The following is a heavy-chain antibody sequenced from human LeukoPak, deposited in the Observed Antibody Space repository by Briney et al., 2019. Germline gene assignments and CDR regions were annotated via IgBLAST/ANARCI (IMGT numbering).Heavy chain of an antibody. V-gene: IGHV3-23*01. D-gene: IGHD5-12*01. Sequence: GGSLRLSCAASGFTFSDFAMIWVRQPPGKGLEWVSAISGSGGSTYYADSVKGRFTISRDNSKNTLYLQMNSLRAEDTAVYYCARGPSGYHNTGGQGTLVTVSS. CDR3: ARGPSGYHNT. CDR1: GFTFSDFA. J-gene: IGHJ4*02. CDR2: ISGSGGST.